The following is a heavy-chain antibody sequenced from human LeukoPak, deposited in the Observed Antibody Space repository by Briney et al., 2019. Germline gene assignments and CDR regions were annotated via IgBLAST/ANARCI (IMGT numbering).Heavy chain of an antibody. Sequence: PGGSLRLSCAASGFTFSNYAMSWVRQAPGKGLEWVSDISGSGDSTYYADSVKGRFTISRDNSKNTLYLQINSLRAEDTAVYYCAKDRAPSGSFGLDYWGQGTLVTVSS. D-gene: IGHD1-26*01. CDR1: GFTFSNYA. CDR2: ISGSGDST. V-gene: IGHV3-23*01. CDR3: AKDRAPSGSFGLDY. J-gene: IGHJ4*02.